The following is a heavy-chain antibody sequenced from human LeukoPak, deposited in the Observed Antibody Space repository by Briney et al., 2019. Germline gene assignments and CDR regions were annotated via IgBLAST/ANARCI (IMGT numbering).Heavy chain of an antibody. D-gene: IGHD6-13*01. V-gene: IGHV3-7*05. CDR1: TLTLNNYW. CDR2: MKQDGSEK. CDR3: ASRAGYTGSWSAFDY. J-gene: IGHJ4*02. Sequence: GGSLRLSCTASTLTLNNYWMSWVRQAPGKGLEWVANMKQDGSEKHHVDSVKGRFTISRDNAKNSLYLQMNSLRAEDTAVYYCASRAGYTGSWSAFDYWGQGTLVTVSS.